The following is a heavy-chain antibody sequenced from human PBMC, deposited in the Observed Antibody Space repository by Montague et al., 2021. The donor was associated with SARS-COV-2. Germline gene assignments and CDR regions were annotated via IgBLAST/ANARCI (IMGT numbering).Heavy chain of an antibody. CDR2: IYYSGST. CDR3: ARFPYYYDSSGSFDY. D-gene: IGHD3-22*01. V-gene: IGHV4-39*01. J-gene: IGHJ4*02. CDR1: GGSISSSSHY. Sequence: SETLSLTCTVSGGSISSSSHYWGWIRQPPGKGLEWIGSIYYSGSTYYNPSLKSRVTISVDTSKNQFSLKLSSVTAADTAVYYCARFPYYYDSSGSFDYWGQGTLVTVSS.